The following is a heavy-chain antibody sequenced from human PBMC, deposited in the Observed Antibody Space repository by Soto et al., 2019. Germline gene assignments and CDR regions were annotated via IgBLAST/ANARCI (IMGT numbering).Heavy chain of an antibody. CDR3: AREMATITTGLDY. CDR2: IIPIFGTA. V-gene: IGHV1-69*13. D-gene: IGHD5-12*01. Sequence: SVKVSCKASGGTFSSYAISWVRQAPGQGLEWMGGIIPIFGTANYAQKFQGRVTITADESTSTAYMELSSLRSEDTAVYYCAREMATITTGLDYWGQGTLVTVSS. CDR1: GGTFSSYA. J-gene: IGHJ4*02.